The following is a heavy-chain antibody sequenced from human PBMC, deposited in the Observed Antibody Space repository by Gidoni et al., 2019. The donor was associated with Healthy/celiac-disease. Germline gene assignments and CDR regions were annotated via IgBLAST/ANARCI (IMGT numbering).Heavy chain of an antibody. D-gene: IGHD2-2*02. CDR1: GGSFSGYY. V-gene: IGHV4-34*01. CDR3: ARLRYCSSTSCYSGPHYYYMDV. Sequence: QVQLQQWGAGLLKPSETLSLTCAVYGGSFSGYYWSWIRQPPGKGLEWIGEINHSGSTNYNPSLKSRVTISVDTSKNQFSLKLSSVTAADTAVYYCARLRYCSSTSCYSGPHYYYMDVWGKGTTVTVSS. CDR2: INHSGST. J-gene: IGHJ6*03.